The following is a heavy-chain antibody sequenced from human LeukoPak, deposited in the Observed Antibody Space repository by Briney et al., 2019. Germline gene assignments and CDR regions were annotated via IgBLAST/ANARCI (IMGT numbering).Heavy chain of an antibody. D-gene: IGHD6-13*01. CDR2: IYYSGST. CDR1: GGSISSSSYY. Sequence: SETLSLTCTVSGGSISSSSYYWGWIRQPPGKGLEWIGSIYYSGSTYYNPSLKSRVTISVDTSKNQFSLKLSSVTAADTAVYYCARGVRAAAGSIFDYWGQGTLVTVSS. CDR3: ARGVRAAAGSIFDY. V-gene: IGHV4-39*07. J-gene: IGHJ4*02.